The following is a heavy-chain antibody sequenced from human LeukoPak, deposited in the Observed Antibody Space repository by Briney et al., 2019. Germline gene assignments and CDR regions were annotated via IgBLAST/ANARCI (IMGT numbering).Heavy chain of an antibody. CDR3: ARSFYSDSSVPPGY. D-gene: IGHD3-22*01. CDR2: IYYSGST. Sequence: SETLSLTCTVSGGSISSYYWSWIRQPPGKELEWIGYIYYSGSTNYNPSLKSRVTISVDTSKNQFSLKLSSVTAADTAVYYCARSFYSDSSVPPGYWGQGTLVTVSS. J-gene: IGHJ4*02. CDR1: GGSISSYY. V-gene: IGHV4-59*08.